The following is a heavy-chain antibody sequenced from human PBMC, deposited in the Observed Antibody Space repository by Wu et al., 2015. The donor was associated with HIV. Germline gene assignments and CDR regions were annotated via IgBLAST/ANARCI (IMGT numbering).Heavy chain of an antibody. J-gene: IGHJ3*02. CDR3: ARDELFRVDDAFDM. CDR1: GYTFTGYY. D-gene: IGHD3-10*01. V-gene: IGHV1-2*02. CDR2: INPNSGGT. Sequence: QVQLLQSGPELKKPGASVKVSCKASGYTFTGYYMHWVRQAPGQGLEWMGWINPNSGGTNYAPKFQGRVTMTRDTSISTAYIELSRLTSDDTALYYCARDELFRVDDAFDMWGQGTLVTVSS.